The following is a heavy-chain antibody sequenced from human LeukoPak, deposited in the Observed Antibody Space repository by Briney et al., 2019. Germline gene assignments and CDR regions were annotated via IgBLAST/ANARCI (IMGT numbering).Heavy chain of an antibody. CDR3: ARGPPYYYGSGSYRLDY. D-gene: IGHD3-10*01. J-gene: IGHJ4*02. V-gene: IGHV4-34*01. CDR1: GGSFSGYY. Sequence: SETLSLTCAVYGGSFSGYYWSWIRQPPGKGLEWIGEINHSGSTNYNPSLKSRVTISVDTSMNQFSLKLSSVTAADTAVYYCARGPPYYYGSGSYRLDYWGQGTLVTVSS. CDR2: INHSGST.